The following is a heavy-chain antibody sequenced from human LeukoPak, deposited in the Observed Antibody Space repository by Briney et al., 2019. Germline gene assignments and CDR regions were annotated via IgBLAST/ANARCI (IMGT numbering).Heavy chain of an antibody. CDR3: AKDITYSSSWFYFDY. V-gene: IGHV3-7*03. Sequence: GGSLRLSCAASGFTFSSYAMSWVRQAPGKGLELVANIKQDRSEEYYVDSVKGRFTISRDNAKNSLYLQMNSLRAEDTALYYCAKDITYSSSWFYFDYWGQGTLVTVSS. CDR1: GFTFSSYA. CDR2: IKQDRSEE. J-gene: IGHJ4*02. D-gene: IGHD6-13*01.